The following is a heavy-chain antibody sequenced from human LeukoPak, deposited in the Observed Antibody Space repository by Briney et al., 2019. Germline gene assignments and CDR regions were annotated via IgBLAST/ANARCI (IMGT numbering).Heavy chain of an antibody. J-gene: IGHJ4*02. CDR3: ARQRYYFDY. Sequence: SETLSLTCAVYGGSFSGYYWSWIRQPPGKGLEWIGEINHSGSTNYNPSLKSRVTISVDTSKNQFSLKLSSVTAADTAVYYCARQRYYFDYWGQGTLVIVSS. D-gene: IGHD5-24*01. CDR2: INHSGST. CDR1: GGSFSGYY. V-gene: IGHV4-34*01.